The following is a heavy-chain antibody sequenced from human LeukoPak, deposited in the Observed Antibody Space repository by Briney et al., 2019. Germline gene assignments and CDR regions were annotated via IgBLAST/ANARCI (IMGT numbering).Heavy chain of an antibody. CDR2: IRYDGSDD. J-gene: IGHJ4*02. D-gene: IGHD1-26*01. CDR3: AKDDFSGSHSPL. CDR1: GFTFNSYG. V-gene: IGHV3-30*02. Sequence: GGSLRLSCAASGFTFNSYGMYWVRQAPGKGLEWVAFIRYDGSDDHYADSVKGRFTISRDNSQNTLYLQMVTLRAEDTAIYYCAKDDFSGSHSPLWGQGTLVTVSS.